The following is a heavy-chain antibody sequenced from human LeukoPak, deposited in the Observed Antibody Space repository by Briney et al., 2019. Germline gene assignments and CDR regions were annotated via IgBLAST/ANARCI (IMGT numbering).Heavy chain of an antibody. CDR2: ISYDGSNK. Sequence: GGSLRLSCAASGFTFSSYAMHWVRQAPGKGLEWVAVISYDGSNKYYADSVKGRFTISRDNSKNTLYLQMNSLRAEDTAVYYCARDRGIGEIGYYFDYWGQGTLVTVSS. CDR3: ARDRGIGEIGYYFDY. D-gene: IGHD3-16*01. J-gene: IGHJ4*02. CDR1: GFTFSSYA. V-gene: IGHV3-30*01.